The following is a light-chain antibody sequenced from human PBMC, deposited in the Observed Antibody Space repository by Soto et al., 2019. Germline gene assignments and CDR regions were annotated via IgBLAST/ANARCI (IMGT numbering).Light chain of an antibody. CDR2: GAS. Sequence: EIVLTQAPGTLSLSPGESATLSCRTSQCVSSSYVAWYQQKPGQAPRLLIYGASSRATGIPDRFSGSGSGTDFTLTISRLEPEDFAVYYCHQRQSWPRTFGQGTKVDIK. J-gene: IGKJ1*01. V-gene: IGKV3-20*01. CDR1: QCVSSSY. CDR3: HQRQSWPRT.